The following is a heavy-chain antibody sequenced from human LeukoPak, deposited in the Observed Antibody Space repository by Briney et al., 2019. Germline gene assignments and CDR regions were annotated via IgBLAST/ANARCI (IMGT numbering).Heavy chain of an antibody. D-gene: IGHD6-13*01. V-gene: IGHV3-23*01. CDR1: GFTFSNYA. CDR3: AKSAGNYIDY. CDR2: ISGSGDST. Sequence: PGGSLRLSCAASGFTFSNYALLWVRQAAGKGLEWVSSISGSGDSTHYADTVKGRFTISRDNSKNTLYLQMNSLRAEDTAVYYCAKSAGNYIDYWGQGTLVTVSS. J-gene: IGHJ4*02.